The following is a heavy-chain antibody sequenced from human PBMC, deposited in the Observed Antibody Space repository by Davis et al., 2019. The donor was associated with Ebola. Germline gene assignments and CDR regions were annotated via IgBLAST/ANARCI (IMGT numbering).Heavy chain of an antibody. CDR2: IKQDGSEK. CDR1: GFTFSSYW. Sequence: GESLKISCAASGFTFSSYWMSWVRQAPGKGLEWVANIKQDGSEKYYVDSVKGRFPISRDNAKNSLYLQMNSLRAEDTAVYYCARVITFGGVIVPYFDYWGQGTLVTVSS. D-gene: IGHD3-16*02. J-gene: IGHJ4*02. CDR3: ARVITFGGVIVPYFDY. V-gene: IGHV3-7*04.